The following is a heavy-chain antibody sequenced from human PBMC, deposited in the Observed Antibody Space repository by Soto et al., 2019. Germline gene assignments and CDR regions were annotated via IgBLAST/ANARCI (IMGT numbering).Heavy chain of an antibody. CDR3: ARVPRFDTWYFDY. CDR2: LWYDGSRE. D-gene: IGHD2-2*02. J-gene: IGHJ4*02. V-gene: IGHV3-33*01. CDR1: GFSVNTHV. Sequence: QVQLVESGGGVVQPGRSLRLSCAASGFSVNTHVIHWIRQAPGKGLEWVAVLWYDGSREYYADPVKGRFTISRDNSKNMMYLQMDNLRVEDAAVYYCARVPRFDTWYFDYWGQGTLATVSS.